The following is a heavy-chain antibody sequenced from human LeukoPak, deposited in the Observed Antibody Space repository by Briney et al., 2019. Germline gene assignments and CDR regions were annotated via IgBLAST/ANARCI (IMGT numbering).Heavy chain of an antibody. V-gene: IGHV4-39*01. J-gene: IGHJ4*02. CDR2: IYYSGNT. CDR1: GGSISSSSYY. D-gene: IGHD4-17*01. CDR3: ARHATVTSFTFAY. Sequence: PSETLSLTCTVSGGSISSSSYYWGWIRQPPGKGLEWIGSIYYSGNTYYNPSLKSRVTISVDTSKNQFSLKLNSVTAADTAVYYCARHATVTSFTFAYWGQGTLVTVSS.